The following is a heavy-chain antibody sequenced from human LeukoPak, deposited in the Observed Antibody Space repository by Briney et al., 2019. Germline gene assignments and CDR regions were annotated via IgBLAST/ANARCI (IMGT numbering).Heavy chain of an antibody. CDR2: VNDYTGDT. CDR3: ARGRIAKIVVVHSFSYGMDV. D-gene: IGHD3-22*01. CDR1: GGSFTDYF. V-gene: IGHV4-34*01. J-gene: IGHJ6*02. Sequence: SETLSLTCTVYGGSFTDYFWTWIRHSPGKGLEWIGEVNDYTGDTNYNPSLNSRVSISLERSKNQFSLELRSVTAADTAVYYCARGRIAKIVVVHSFSYGMDVWGQGTSVTVSS.